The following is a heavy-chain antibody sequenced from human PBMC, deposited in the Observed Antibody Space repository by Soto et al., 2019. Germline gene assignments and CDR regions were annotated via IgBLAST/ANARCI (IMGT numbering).Heavy chain of an antibody. V-gene: IGHV3-30-3*01. CDR1: WLNIIYLC. Sequence: GSMIVPWSAAWLNIIYLCIHRVSKKTGKGLEWVAVISYDGSNKYYADSVKGRFTISRDNSKNTLYLQMNSLRAEDTAVYYCARDAYYYGSGSYIAPDYWGQGTLVTVSS. D-gene: IGHD3-10*01. J-gene: IGHJ4*02. CDR2: ISYDGSNK. CDR3: ARDAYYYGSGSYIAPDY.